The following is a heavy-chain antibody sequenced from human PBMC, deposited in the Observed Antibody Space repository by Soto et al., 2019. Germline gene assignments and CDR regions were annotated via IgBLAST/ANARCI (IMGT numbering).Heavy chain of an antibody. CDR3: ERLIGIGCLDF. D-gene: IGHD2-8*01. V-gene: IGHV6-1*01. CDR1: GDSVSSSSVT. Sequence: SQTLSLTCAISGDSVSSSSVTWNWIRQSPSRGLEWLGRTYYRSKWYNDYAESVKSRITINPDTSKNQFSLHLNSVTPEDTAVYFGERLIGIGCLDFWGRGTLVPSSS. J-gene: IGHJ4*02. CDR2: TYYRSKWYN.